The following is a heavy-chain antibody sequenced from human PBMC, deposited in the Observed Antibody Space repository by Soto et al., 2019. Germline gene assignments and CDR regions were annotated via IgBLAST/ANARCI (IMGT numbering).Heavy chain of an antibody. CDR3: ARGSRGYYGSGSYYPDAFDI. J-gene: IGHJ3*02. CDR1: GYTFTGYY. D-gene: IGHD3-10*01. Sequence: ASVKVSCKASGYTFTGYYMHWVRQAPGQGLEWMGWINPNSGGTNYAQKFQGWVTMTRDTSISTAYMELSRLRSDDTAVYYCARGSRGYYGSGSYYPDAFDIWGQGTMVTVSS. V-gene: IGHV1-2*04. CDR2: INPNSGGT.